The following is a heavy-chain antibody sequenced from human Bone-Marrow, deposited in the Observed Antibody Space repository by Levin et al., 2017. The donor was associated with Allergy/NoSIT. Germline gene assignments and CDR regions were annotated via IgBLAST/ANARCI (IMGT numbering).Heavy chain of an antibody. V-gene: IGHV3-23*01. CDR3: AKDGRGGDTSGRGH. D-gene: IGHD1-26*01. CDR1: GFNFRNYA. Sequence: GGSLRLSCAASGFNFRNYAMSWVRQAPGKGLEWVSAINSGGWRRYYADSVKGRFTISRDNSKNTVYLQMSSLRVGDTAVYYCAKDGRGGDTSGRGHWGKGALVTVSS. CDR2: INSGGWRR. J-gene: IGHJ4*02.